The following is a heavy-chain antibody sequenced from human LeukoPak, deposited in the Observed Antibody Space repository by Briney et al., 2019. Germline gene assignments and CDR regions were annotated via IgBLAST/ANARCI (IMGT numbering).Heavy chain of an antibody. D-gene: IGHD3-10*01. CDR1: GGSMSSTDHF. J-gene: IGHJ2*01. Sequence: SETLSLTCIVSGGSMSSTDHFWGWIRQPPGKGREWIGSFYYTGTIFYSPSLESRGTISIDTSKNQFSLKIRSVTAADTAVYYCARQGVVPNKAGWYFDLWGRGALVTVSS. V-gene: IGHV4-39*01. CDR2: FYYTGTI. CDR3: ARQGVVPNKAGWYFDL.